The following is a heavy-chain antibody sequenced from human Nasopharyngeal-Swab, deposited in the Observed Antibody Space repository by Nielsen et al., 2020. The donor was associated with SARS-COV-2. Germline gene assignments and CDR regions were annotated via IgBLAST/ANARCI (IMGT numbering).Heavy chain of an antibody. V-gene: IGHV3-30*03. D-gene: IGHD6-19*01. CDR2: ISYDGSNK. CDR1: GFTFSSYG. Sequence: GSLRLSCAASGFTFSSYGMHWVRQAPGKGLEWVAVISYDGSNKYYADSVKGRFTISRDNSKNTLYLQMNCLRAEDTAVYYCARDRGIAVAGNYYYYGMDVWGQGTTVTVSS. J-gene: IGHJ6*02. CDR3: ARDRGIAVAGNYYYYGMDV.